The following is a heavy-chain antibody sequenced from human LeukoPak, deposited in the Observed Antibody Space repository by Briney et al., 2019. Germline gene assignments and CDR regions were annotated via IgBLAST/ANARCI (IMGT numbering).Heavy chain of an antibody. CDR2: ISGDGDST. V-gene: IGHV3-43*02. J-gene: IGHJ4*02. D-gene: IGHD6-13*01. CDR3: AKYTGITTSGISGFFNF. CDR1: GFSFDYYD. Sequence: GGSLRLFCAASGFSFDYYDMHWVRQAPGKGLEWVSLISGDGDSTYYADSVKGRFTISRDNSKDSLYLQMNSLRTEDTALYYCAKYTGITTSGISGFFNFCGQGSLVTVSS.